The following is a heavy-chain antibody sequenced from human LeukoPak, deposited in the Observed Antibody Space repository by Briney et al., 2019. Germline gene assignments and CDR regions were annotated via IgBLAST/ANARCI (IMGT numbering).Heavy chain of an antibody. V-gene: IGHV3-7*01. CDR1: GFTFRNYW. CDR2: IKQDGSRK. Sequence: GGSLRLSCAASGFTFRNYWMDWVRQAPGKGLEWVAKIKQDGSRKYYVDSVKGRFTISRDNAKNSLYLQMNSLRAEDTAVYYCARDLYYDSSGYPVPFDYWGQGTLVTVSS. CDR3: ARDLYYDSSGYPVPFDY. J-gene: IGHJ4*02. D-gene: IGHD3-22*01.